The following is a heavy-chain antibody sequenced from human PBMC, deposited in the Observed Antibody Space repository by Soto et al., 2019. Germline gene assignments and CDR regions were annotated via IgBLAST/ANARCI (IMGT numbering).Heavy chain of an antibody. CDR3: AHRRPYGSGSYSNSWFDP. CDR2: IYWDDDK. D-gene: IGHD3-10*01. CDR1: GFSLKTSGVA. J-gene: IGHJ5*02. V-gene: IGHV2-5*02. Sequence: QITLKESGPTLVKPTQTLTLTCTFSGFSLKTSGVAVGWIRQPPGKALEWLALIYWDDDKRYSPSLNSRLTITKDTPKNQVLLTMTNMDPVDTATDHCAHRRPYGSGSYSNSWFDPWGQGTLVTFSS.